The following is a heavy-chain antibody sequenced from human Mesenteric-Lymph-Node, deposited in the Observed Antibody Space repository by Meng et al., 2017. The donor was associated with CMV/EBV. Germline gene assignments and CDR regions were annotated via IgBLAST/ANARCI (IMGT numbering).Heavy chain of an antibody. CDR1: GYTFNTYD. Sequence: ASVKVSCKASGYTFNTYDINWVRQASGQGLEWMGWMNPDSGNRGYAQKFQGRVTFTGDTSTAYMEVSSLRSEDTAVYYCVTFEYSGSSSAYYYGLDVWGQGTSVTVSS. CDR3: VTFEYSGSSSAYYYGLDV. D-gene: IGHD5-12*01. CDR2: MNPDSGNR. J-gene: IGHJ6*02. V-gene: IGHV1-8*03.